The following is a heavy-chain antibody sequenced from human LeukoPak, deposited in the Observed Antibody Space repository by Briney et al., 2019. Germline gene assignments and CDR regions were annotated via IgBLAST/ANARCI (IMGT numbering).Heavy chain of an antibody. J-gene: IGHJ4*02. D-gene: IGHD1-26*01. V-gene: IGHV3-30-3*01. CDR2: ISYDGSNK. CDR3: ASTEWELPYFDY. CDR1: GFTFSSYA. Sequence: PGGSLRLSCAASGFTFSSYAMHWVRQAPGKGLEWVAVISYDGSNKYYADSVKGRFTISRDNSKNTLYLQMNSLRAEDTAVYYCASTEWELPYFDYWGQGTLVTVSS.